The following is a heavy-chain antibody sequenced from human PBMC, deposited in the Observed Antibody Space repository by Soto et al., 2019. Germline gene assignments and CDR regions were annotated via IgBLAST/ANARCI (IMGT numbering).Heavy chain of an antibody. V-gene: IGHV4-39*01. CDR1: GGSITSSGSA. CDR3: ARHIHNQGFEYYFDS. CDR2: IDYSGNI. D-gene: IGHD1-1*01. Sequence: QLQLQESGPGLVKPSETLSLTCNASGGSITSSGSAWGWIRQSPGKGLEWIGTIDYSGNIYYIPSLKSRITISVDTSKNQISLQLSSVPAADTAVYYCARHIHNQGFEYYFDSWGQGTLVTVSS. J-gene: IGHJ4*02.